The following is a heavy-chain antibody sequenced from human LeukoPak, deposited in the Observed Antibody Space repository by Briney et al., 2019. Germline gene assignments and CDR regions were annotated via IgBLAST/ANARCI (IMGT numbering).Heavy chain of an antibody. CDR1: GFTFSRDG. CDR3: ARLSGSFLDY. Sequence: GGSLRLSCAASGFTFSRDGMHWVRQAPGKGLEWVAVIWHDGSKKYYADSVKGRFTISRDNSKNTLYLQMNSLRAEDTAVYYCARLSGSFLDYWGQGTLVTVSS. CDR2: IWHDGSKK. V-gene: IGHV3-33*01. D-gene: IGHD1-26*01. J-gene: IGHJ4*02.